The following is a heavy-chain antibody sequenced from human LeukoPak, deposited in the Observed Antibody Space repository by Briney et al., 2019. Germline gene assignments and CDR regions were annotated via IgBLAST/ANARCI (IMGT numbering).Heavy chain of an antibody. CDR3: ATGSGSGILRIAHWYFDL. V-gene: IGHV1-24*01. Sequence: ASVKVSCKVSGYTLTELSMHWVRQAPAKGLEWMGGFDLEGGERIYAQKFQGRVTMTVDTPTDTAYIELSSLRSEDTAVYYCATGSGSGILRIAHWYFDLWGRSTLVTVSS. D-gene: IGHD3-10*01. CDR1: GYTLTELS. CDR2: FDLEGGER. J-gene: IGHJ2*01.